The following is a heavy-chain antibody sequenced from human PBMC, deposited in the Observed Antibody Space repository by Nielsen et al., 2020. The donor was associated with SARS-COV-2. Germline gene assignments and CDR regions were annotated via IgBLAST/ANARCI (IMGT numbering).Heavy chain of an antibody. CDR3: ARVVPAAIIGAFDI. J-gene: IGHJ3*02. D-gene: IGHD2-2*01. CDR2: IYYSGST. CDR1: GGSISSGGYY. Sequence: SATLSLTCTVSGGSISSGGYYWSWLRQHPGKGLEWIGYIYYSGSTYYNPSLKSRVTISVDTSKNQFSLKLSSVTAADTAVYYCARVVPAAIIGAFDIWGQGTMVTVSS. V-gene: IGHV4-31*03.